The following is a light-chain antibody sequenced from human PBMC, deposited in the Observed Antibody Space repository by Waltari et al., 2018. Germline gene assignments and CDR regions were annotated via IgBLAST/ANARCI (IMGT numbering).Light chain of an antibody. V-gene: IGLV2-14*03. CDR1: SSDIGTYDY. CDR3: YSYTRKSTFV. J-gene: IGLJ2*01. Sequence: QSALTQPASVSGSPGQSVTISCTGTSSDIGTYDYVSWYQQHPGKAPKLLIYDVNKRPSGVSNRFSGSKSDNTASLIISGLQAEDEADYYCYSYTRKSTFVFGGGTKLTVL. CDR2: DVN.